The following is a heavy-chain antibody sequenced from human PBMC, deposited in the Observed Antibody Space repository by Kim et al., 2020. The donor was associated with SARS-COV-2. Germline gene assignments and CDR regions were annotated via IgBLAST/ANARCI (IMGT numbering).Heavy chain of an antibody. V-gene: IGHV1-2*02. Sequence: ASVKVSCKASGYTFTGYYMHWVRQAPGQGLEWMGWINPNSGGTNYAQKFQGRVTMTRDTSISTAYMELSRLRSDDTAVYYCRYSGSYYAQFDYWGQGTLVTVSS. CDR2: INPNSGGT. J-gene: IGHJ4*02. D-gene: IGHD1-26*01. CDR1: GYTFTGYY. CDR3: RYSGSYYAQFDY.